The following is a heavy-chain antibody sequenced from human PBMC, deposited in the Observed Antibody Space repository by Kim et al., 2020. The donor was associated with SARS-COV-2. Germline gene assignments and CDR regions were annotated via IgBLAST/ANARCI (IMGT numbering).Heavy chain of an antibody. D-gene: IGHD3-10*01. CDR2: INPNSGGT. J-gene: IGHJ3*02. V-gene: IGHV1-2*02. CDR3: ARVILVRGVKGPLDAFDI. Sequence: ASVKVSCKASGYTFTGYYMHWVRQAPGQGLEWMGWINPNSGGTNYAQKFQGRVTMTRDTSISTAYMELSRLRSDDTAVYYCARVILVRGVKGPLDAFDIWGQGTMVTVSS. CDR1: GYTFTGYY.